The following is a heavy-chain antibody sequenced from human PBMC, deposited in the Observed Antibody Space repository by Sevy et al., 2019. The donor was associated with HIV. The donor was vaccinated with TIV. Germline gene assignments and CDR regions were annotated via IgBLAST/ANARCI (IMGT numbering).Heavy chain of an antibody. CDR2: IGNSGANT. CDR3: AKEWTLLSDWYGEFDY. D-gene: IGHD6-19*01. J-gene: IGHJ4*02. V-gene: IGHV3-23*01. CDR1: GFTFTNYG. Sequence: GGSLRLSCAASGFTFTNYGMHWVRQAPGKGLEWVSGIGNSGANTYYADSVRGRFTVSRDNSKNTVYLQLNSLRAEDTAIYYCAKEWTLLSDWYGEFDYWGQGTLVTVSS.